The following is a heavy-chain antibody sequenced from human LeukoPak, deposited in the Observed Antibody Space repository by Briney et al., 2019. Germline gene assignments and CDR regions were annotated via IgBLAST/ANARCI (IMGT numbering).Heavy chain of an antibody. J-gene: IGHJ3*02. CDR3: ARASGRYSDAFDI. CDR2: INPKSGGT. Sequence: GASVKVSCKASGYTFTGYYMHWVRQAPGQGLEWMGWINPKSGGTNYAQNFQGRVTMTRDTSISTAYMELSRLRSDDTALYYCARASGRYSDAFDIWGQGTMVTVSS. V-gene: IGHV1-2*02. CDR1: GYTFTGYY. D-gene: IGHD1-26*01.